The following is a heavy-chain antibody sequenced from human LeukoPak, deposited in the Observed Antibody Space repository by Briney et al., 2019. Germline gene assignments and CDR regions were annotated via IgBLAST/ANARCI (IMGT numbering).Heavy chain of an antibody. D-gene: IGHD5-12*01. CDR3: ASVYSGYDHDAFDI. Sequence: ASVKVSCKASGYTFTSYGISWVRQAPGQGLEWMGWISAYNGNTNYAQKLQGRVTMTTDTSTSTAYMELRSLRSDDTAVYYCASVYSGYDHDAFDIWGQGIMVTVSS. V-gene: IGHV1-18*01. CDR1: GYTFTSYG. CDR2: ISAYNGNT. J-gene: IGHJ3*02.